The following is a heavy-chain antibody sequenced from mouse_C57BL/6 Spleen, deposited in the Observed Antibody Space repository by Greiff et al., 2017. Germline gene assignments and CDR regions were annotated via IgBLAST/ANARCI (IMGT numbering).Heavy chain of an antibody. Sequence: EVKLQESGPGLVKPSQSLSLTCSVTGYSITSGYYWNWIRQFPGNKLEWMGYISYDGSNNYNPSLKNRISITRDTSKNQFFLKLNSVSTEDTATYYCARDQGLMGVDYWGQGTTLTVSS. J-gene: IGHJ2*01. D-gene: IGHD1-3*01. CDR3: ARDQGLMGVDY. CDR2: ISYDGSN. CDR1: GYSITSGYY. V-gene: IGHV3-6*01.